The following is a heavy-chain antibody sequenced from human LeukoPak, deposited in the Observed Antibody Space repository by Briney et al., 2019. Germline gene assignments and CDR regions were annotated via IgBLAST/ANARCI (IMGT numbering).Heavy chain of an antibody. V-gene: IGHV3-30*02. CDR1: GFTFSSYG. J-gene: IGHJ4*02. Sequence: PGGSLRLSCAASGFTFSSYGMHWVRQAPGKGLEWVAFIRYDGSNKYYADSVKGRFTISRDNSKNTLYLQINSLRPEDTAVYYCAKDSSGSYSHFDYWGQGTLVTVSS. CDR2: IRYDGSNK. D-gene: IGHD3-22*01. CDR3: AKDSSGSYSHFDY.